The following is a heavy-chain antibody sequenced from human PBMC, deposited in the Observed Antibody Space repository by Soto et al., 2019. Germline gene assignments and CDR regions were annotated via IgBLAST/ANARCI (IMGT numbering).Heavy chain of an antibody. Sequence: EVQLVESGGGLVQPGGSLRLSCAASGFTFSSYWMHWVRQAPGKGLVWVSRINGDGSSTNYADSVKGRFTISRDNAKNTLYLQMNSLRAEETAVYYCARRRQYGYYVDYWGQGTLVTVSS. V-gene: IGHV3-74*01. CDR1: GFTFSSYW. D-gene: IGHD3-10*01. CDR2: INGDGSST. J-gene: IGHJ4*02. CDR3: ARRRQYGYYVDY.